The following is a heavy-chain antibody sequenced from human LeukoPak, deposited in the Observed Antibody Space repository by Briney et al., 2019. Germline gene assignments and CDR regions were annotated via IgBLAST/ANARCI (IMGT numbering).Heavy chain of an antibody. D-gene: IGHD6-13*01. J-gene: IGHJ4*02. V-gene: IGHV3-11*01. CDR1: GFTFNDYY. CDR3: ARGYRSSWYEVSGY. CDR2: ISGSAYST. Sequence: GGSLRLSCAASGFTFNDYYMSWISQAPGKGLEWISYISGSAYSTYYADSVKGRFTISRDNAKNPLYLQMNSLRPEDTAVYYCARGYRSSWYEVSGYWGQGTLVTVSS.